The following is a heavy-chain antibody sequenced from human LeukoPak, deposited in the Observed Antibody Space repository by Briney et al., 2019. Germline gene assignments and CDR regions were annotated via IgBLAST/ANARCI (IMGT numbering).Heavy chain of an antibody. J-gene: IGHJ4*02. CDR1: GGSISSGGYS. V-gene: IGHV4-30-2*01. CDR2: IFHSGST. Sequence: TSETLSLTCDVSGGSISSGGYSWSWIRQPPEKGLEWVGCIFHSGSTYYHPSLKSRVTMSIDTSKNQFSLKLSSVTAADTAVYYCARSSTVGAIDYWGQGTLVTVSS. CDR3: ARSSTVGAIDY. D-gene: IGHD1-26*01.